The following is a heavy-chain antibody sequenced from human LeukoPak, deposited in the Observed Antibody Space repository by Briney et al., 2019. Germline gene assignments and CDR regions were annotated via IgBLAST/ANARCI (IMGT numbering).Heavy chain of an antibody. Sequence: PSETLSLTCTVSGGSISSSSYYWGWIRQPPGKGLEWIGSIYYSGSTNYNPSLKSRVTISKDTSKNQFSLKLSSVTAADTAVYYCASLVLGYCSSTSCPETHYWGQGTLVTVSS. CDR3: ASLVLGYCSSTSCPETHY. CDR2: IYYSGST. D-gene: IGHD2-2*01. V-gene: IGHV4-39*07. J-gene: IGHJ4*02. CDR1: GGSISSSSYY.